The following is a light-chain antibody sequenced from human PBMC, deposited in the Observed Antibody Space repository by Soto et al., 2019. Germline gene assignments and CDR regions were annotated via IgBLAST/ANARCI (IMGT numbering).Light chain of an antibody. Sequence: QSVLTQPASVSGSPGQSITISCTGTSRDIGSSPYVSWYQQYPGKAPKCMIYDVNNRPSGVSNRFSGSKSGNTASLSISGLQAEDEAVYYCTSYTTTNTLALGGGTQLTVL. J-gene: IGLJ2*01. CDR3: TSYTTTNTLA. CDR2: DVN. V-gene: IGLV2-14*03. CDR1: SRDIGSSPY.